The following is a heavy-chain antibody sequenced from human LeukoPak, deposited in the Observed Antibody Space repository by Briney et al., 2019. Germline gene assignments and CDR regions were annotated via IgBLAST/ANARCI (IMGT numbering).Heavy chain of an antibody. CDR2: ISGSGGST. Sequence: PGRSLRLSCAASGFTFSSYAMSWVRQAPGKGLEWVSAISGSGGSTYYADSVKGRFTISRDNSKNTLYLQMNSPRAEDTAVYYCAKEGRIAVAADFDYWGQGTLVTVSS. V-gene: IGHV3-23*01. CDR1: GFTFSSYA. J-gene: IGHJ4*02. D-gene: IGHD6-19*01. CDR3: AKEGRIAVAADFDY.